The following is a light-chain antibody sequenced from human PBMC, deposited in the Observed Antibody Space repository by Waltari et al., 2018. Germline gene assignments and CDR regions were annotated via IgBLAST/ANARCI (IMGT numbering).Light chain of an antibody. Sequence: EIEMTQSPATLSVSPGERATPPCRASQRVGSKFAWYQQKPGQAPRLLIYDAYTRATGIPARFSGSGSGTEFTLTISSLQSDDFAVYHCLQYSHWPPWTFGQGTKVEIK. CDR1: QRVGSK. CDR3: LQYSHWPPWT. V-gene: IGKV3-15*01. J-gene: IGKJ1*01. CDR2: DAY.